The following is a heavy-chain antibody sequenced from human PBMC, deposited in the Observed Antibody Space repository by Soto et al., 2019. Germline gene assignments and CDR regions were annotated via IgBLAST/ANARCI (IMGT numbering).Heavy chain of an antibody. Sequence: PSETLSLTCTFSGGSVSSGSYYWSWIRQPPWKGLEWIGYIYYSGSTNYNPSLKSRVTISVDTSKNQFSLKLSSVTAADTAVYYCASPNYYDRSAYSTGYFQHWGQGTLVTVS. D-gene: IGHD3-22*01. CDR3: ASPNYYDRSAYSTGYFQH. J-gene: IGHJ1*01. CDR1: GGSVSSGSYY. V-gene: IGHV4-61*01. CDR2: IYYSGST.